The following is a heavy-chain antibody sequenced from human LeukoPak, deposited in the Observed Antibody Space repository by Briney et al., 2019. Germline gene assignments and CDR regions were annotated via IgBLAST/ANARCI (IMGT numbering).Heavy chain of an antibody. D-gene: IGHD6-13*01. J-gene: IGHJ5*02. CDR1: GGSINSSDYY. CDR2: IYYSGTT. CDR3: VRAYSSSWYINWFDP. Sequence: SETLSLTCPVSGGSINSSDYYWGWIRQPPGKGLEWIGSIYYSGTTYYTPSLKSRVTISVDTSKNQFSLKLSSVTAADTAVYYCVRAYSSSWYINWFDPWGQGTLVTVSS. V-gene: IGHV4-39*01.